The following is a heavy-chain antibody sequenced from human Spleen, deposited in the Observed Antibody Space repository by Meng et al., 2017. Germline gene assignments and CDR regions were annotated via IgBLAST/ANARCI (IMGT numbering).Heavy chain of an antibody. CDR3: VRDHVIVAMTFSNYFDP. CDR2: INWNGGST. D-gene: IGHD5-12*01. V-gene: IGHV3-20*01. CDR1: GFKFDDYG. J-gene: IGHJ5*02. Sequence: GGSLRLSCAGSGFKFDDYGMSWVRQVPGKGLEWVSGINWNGGSTSYADSVMGRFTISRDNAKNSLYLQMNSLRAEDTALYLCVRDHVIVAMTFSNYFDPWGQGTLVTVSS.